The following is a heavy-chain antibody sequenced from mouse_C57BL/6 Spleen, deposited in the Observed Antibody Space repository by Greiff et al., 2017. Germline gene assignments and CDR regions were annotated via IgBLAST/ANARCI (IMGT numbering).Heavy chain of an antibody. CDR1: GFTFSSYG. J-gene: IGHJ2*01. D-gene: IGHD3-2*02. Sequence: EVQRVESGGDLVKPGGSLKLSCAASGFTFSSYGMSWVRQTPDKRLEWVATISSGGSYTYYPDSVKGRFTISRDNAKNTLYLQMSSLKSEDTAMYDCARPGAQATNYFDYWGQGTTLTVSS. CDR3: ARPGAQATNYFDY. V-gene: IGHV5-6*01. CDR2: ISSGGSYT.